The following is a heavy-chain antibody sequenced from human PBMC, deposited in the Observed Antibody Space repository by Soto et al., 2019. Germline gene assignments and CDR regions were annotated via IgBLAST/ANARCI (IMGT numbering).Heavy chain of an antibody. CDR3: AKDVYRYATMPCFDT. CDR1: GFTFINYA. D-gene: IGHD1-1*01. Sequence: GGSLRLSCEVSGFTFINYAMSWVRQAPGKGLEWVSGIDDSGGNTYYADSMKGRFSISRDNSKNTLYLQMNGLRVEDTAVYYCAKDVYRYATMPCFDTWGQGTLVTVSS. CDR2: IDDSGGNT. V-gene: IGHV3-23*01. J-gene: IGHJ5*02.